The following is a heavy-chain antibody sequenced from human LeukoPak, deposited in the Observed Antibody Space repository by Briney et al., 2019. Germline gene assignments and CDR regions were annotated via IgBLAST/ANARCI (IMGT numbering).Heavy chain of an antibody. D-gene: IGHD3-16*01. CDR1: GGSISSYY. CDR2: TYTSGST. Sequence: SETLSLTCTVSGGSISSYYWSWIRQPAGKGLEWIGRTYTSGSTNYNPSLKSRVTMSVDTSKNQFSLKLSSVTAADTAVYYCASMITFGGAIDYWGQGTLVTVSS. J-gene: IGHJ4*02. CDR3: ASMITFGGAIDY. V-gene: IGHV4-4*07.